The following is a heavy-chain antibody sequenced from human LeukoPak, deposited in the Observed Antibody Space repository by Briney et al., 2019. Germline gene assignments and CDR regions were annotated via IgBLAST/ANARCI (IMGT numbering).Heavy chain of an antibody. D-gene: IGHD6-19*01. CDR3: ARVLYSSGLNWFDP. J-gene: IGHJ5*02. CDR1: GFTVSSNY. Sequence: PGGSLRLSCAASGFTVSSNYMSWVRQAPGKGLEWVSVICSGGSTYYADSVKGRFTISRDNSKNTLYLQMNSLRAEDTAVYYCARVLYSSGLNWFDPWGQGTLVTVSS. V-gene: IGHV3-53*01. CDR2: ICSGGST.